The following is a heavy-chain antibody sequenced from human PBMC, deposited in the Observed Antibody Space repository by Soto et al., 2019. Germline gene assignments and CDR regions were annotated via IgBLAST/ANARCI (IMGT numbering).Heavy chain of an antibody. Sequence: SETLSLTCAVSGYSISSGYYWGWIRQPPGKGLEWIGSIYHSGSTYYNPSLKSRVTISVDTSKNQFSLKLSSVTAADTAVYYCARDGGPYYYDSSGYSVWGQGTLVTASS. CDR3: ARDGGPYYYDSSGYSV. D-gene: IGHD3-22*01. CDR2: IYHSGST. J-gene: IGHJ4*02. CDR1: GYSISSGYY. V-gene: IGHV4-38-2*02.